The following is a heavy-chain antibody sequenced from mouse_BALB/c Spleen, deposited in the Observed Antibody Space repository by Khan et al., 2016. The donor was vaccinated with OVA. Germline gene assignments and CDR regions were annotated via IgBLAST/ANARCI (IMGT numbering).Heavy chain of an antibody. Sequence: VQLQQSGAELVRPGALVKLSCKASGFNIKDYNMLWVKQRPEQGLEWIGWIDPENGNTIYDQKFQGKASITADKSSNTAYLQLSSLTSEDTDVYYCARRGYGNYWFAYWGQGTLVAVSA. J-gene: IGHJ3*01. D-gene: IGHD2-1*01. CDR3: ARRGYGNYWFAY. CDR1: GFNIKDYN. V-gene: IGHV14-1*02. CDR2: IDPENGNT.